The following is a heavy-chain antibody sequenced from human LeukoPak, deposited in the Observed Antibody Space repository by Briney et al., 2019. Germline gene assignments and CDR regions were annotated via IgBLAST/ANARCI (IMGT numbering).Heavy chain of an antibody. J-gene: IGHJ4*02. CDR1: GYTFTSYD. CDR2: MNPNSGNT. V-gene: IGHV1-8*01. Sequence: ASLKVSCKASGYTFTSYDINWVRQATGQGLEWMGWMNPNSGNTGYAQKFQGRVTMTSNTSISTAYMELSGLTSEDTAVYYCARGLRREQQLLRAFDSWGQGTLVTVSS. D-gene: IGHD6-13*01. CDR3: ARGLRREQQLLRAFDS.